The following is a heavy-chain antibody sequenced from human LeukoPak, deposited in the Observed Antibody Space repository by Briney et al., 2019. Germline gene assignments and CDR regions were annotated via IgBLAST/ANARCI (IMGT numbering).Heavy chain of an antibody. D-gene: IGHD5-12*01. V-gene: IGHV4-39*07. CDR2: IYYSGST. J-gene: IGHJ4*02. CDR1: GGSISSSSYY. CDR3: ARGGYDSATFDY. Sequence: SETLSLTCTVSGGSISSSSYYWGWIRQPPGKGLEWIGSIYYSGSTYYNPSLKSRVTISVDTSKNQFSLKLSSVTAADTAVYYCARGGYDSATFDYWGKGTLVTVSS.